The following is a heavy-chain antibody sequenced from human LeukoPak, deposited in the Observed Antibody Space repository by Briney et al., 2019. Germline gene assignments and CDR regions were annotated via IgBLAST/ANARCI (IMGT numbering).Heavy chain of an antibody. J-gene: IGHJ4*02. Sequence: GASVKVSCKASGYSFTSYGLTWVRQAPGQGLEWMGWISTYNGSTNYAQKLQGRVTMTTDTSTSTAYMELRSLRSDDTAVYYCARADIVVVPAAIPFGVDYWGQGTLVTVSS. CDR1: GYSFTSYG. CDR2: ISTYNGST. V-gene: IGHV1-18*01. D-gene: IGHD2-2*02. CDR3: ARADIVVVPAAIPFGVDY.